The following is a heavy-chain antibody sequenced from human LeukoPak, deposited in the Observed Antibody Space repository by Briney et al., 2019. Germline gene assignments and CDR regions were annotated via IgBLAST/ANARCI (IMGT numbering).Heavy chain of an antibody. CDR3: ARVLARYGNLDY. Sequence: ASVKVSCKASGYTFTDYYIHWVRQAPGQGLEWMGWINPNSGGTNYTQKFQGRVTMTRDTSISTAYLELNRLTSDDTAAYYCARVLARYGNLDYWGQGILVTVSS. V-gene: IGHV1-2*02. D-gene: IGHD1-14*01. CDR2: INPNSGGT. CDR1: GYTFTDYY. J-gene: IGHJ4*02.